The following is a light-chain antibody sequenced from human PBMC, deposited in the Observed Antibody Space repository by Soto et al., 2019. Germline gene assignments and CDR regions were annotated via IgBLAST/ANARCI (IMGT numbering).Light chain of an antibody. Sequence: SALAQPASWSGSPGQSIAISCAGTISDVGGYNSVSWYQQHPGKAPKLMIYDVSNRPSGVSSRFSGSKSVNTASLTISGLQAEDEADYYCCSFTSSSTPGYVFGTGTKVTVL. CDR2: DVS. V-gene: IGLV2-14*03. CDR1: ISDVGGYNS. J-gene: IGLJ1*01. CDR3: CSFTSSSTPGYV.